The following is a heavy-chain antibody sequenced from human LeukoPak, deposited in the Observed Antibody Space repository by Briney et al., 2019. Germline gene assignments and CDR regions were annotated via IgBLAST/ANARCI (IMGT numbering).Heavy chain of an antibody. V-gene: IGHV3-66*01. CDR3: AELGITMIGGV. Sequence: PGGSLRLSCAASGFTFSSYEMNWVRQAPGKGLEWVSFIYSGGNTHYSDSVKGRFTISRDNSKNTLYLQMNSLRAEDTAVYYCAELGITMIGGVWGKGTTVTISS. D-gene: IGHD3-10*02. CDR2: IYSGGNT. J-gene: IGHJ6*04. CDR1: GFTFSSYE.